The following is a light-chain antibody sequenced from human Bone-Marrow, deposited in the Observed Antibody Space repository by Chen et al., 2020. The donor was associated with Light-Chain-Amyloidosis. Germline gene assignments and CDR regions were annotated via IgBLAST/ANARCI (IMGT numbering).Light chain of an antibody. V-gene: IGLV3-25*03. J-gene: IGLJ2*01. CDR2: SDT. CDR3: QSADSSGTYEVI. CDR1: ALTTKY. Sequence: SYELTQPPSVSVSPGPTARITCSGDALTTKYAYWYQKKPGQAPVLVIHSDTERPSGISERFSGSSSGTTATLTISGVQAEDEADYHGQSADSSGTYEVIFGGGTKLTVL.